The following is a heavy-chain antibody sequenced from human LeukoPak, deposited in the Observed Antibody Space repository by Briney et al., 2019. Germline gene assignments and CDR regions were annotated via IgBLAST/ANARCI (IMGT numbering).Heavy chain of an antibody. CDR2: IYYSGST. CDR3: ARGGPLVVVDY. D-gene: IGHD2-15*01. J-gene: IGHJ4*02. V-gene: IGHV4-59*01. CDR1: GGSISSYY. Sequence: PSETLSLTCTVSGGSISSYYWSWIRQPPGKGLEWIGYIYYSGSTNYNPSLKSRVTISVDTSKNQFSLKLSSVTAADTAAYYCARGGPLVVVDYWGQGTLVTVSS.